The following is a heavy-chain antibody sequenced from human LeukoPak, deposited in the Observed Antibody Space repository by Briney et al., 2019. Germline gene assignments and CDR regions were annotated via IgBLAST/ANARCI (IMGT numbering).Heavy chain of an antibody. CDR2: ISWNSGSI. CDR1: GFTFDDYA. V-gene: IGHV3-9*01. Sequence: PGGSLRLPCAASGFTFDDYAMHWVRQAPGRGLEWVSGISWNSGSIGYADSVKGRFTISRDNAKNSLYLQMNSLRAEDTALYYCAKDYVEMATISPFDYWGQGTLVTVSS. J-gene: IGHJ4*02. D-gene: IGHD5-24*01. CDR3: AKDYVEMATISPFDY.